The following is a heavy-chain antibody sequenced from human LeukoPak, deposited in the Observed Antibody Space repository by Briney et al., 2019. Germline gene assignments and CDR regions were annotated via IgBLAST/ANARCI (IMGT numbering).Heavy chain of an antibody. J-gene: IGHJ4*02. Sequence: SQTLSLTCAISGDSVSSSSVAWNWIRQSPSRGLEWLGRTYYRSKWNTDYAVSVKSRITINPDTSKNQFSLQLNSVTPEDTAVYYCARLRESFTMMESFDYWGQGTLVTVSS. V-gene: IGHV6-1*01. D-gene: IGHD3-22*01. CDR2: TYYRSKWNT. CDR3: ARLRESFTMMESFDY. CDR1: GDSVSSSSVA.